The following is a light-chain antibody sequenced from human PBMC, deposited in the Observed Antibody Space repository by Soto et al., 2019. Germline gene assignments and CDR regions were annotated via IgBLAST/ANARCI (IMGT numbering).Light chain of an antibody. J-gene: IGLJ7*01. Sequence: QAVVTQPASVSGSPGQSIAISCTGTFSDVGGYDYVSWYQQHPDKAPKLMIYEVTKRPSGVSNRFSGSKSGNTASLTISGLQPEDEADYYCSSHTSGSTRVFGSGTQLTVL. V-gene: IGLV2-14*01. CDR1: FSDVGGYDY. CDR3: SSHTSGSTRV. CDR2: EVT.